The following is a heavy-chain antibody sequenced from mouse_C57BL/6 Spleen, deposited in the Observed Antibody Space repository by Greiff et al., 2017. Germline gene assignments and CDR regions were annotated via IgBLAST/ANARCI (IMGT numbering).Heavy chain of an antibody. D-gene: IGHD2-5*01. CDR2: IYPGDGDT. V-gene: IGHV1-82*01. CDR1: GYAFSSSW. J-gene: IGHJ4*01. Sequence: QVQLQQSGPELVKPGASVKISCKASGYAFSSSWMNWVKQRPGKGLEWIGRIYPGDGDTNYNGKFKGKATLTADKSSSTAYMQLSSLTSEDSAVYVCARRPCYYSNPGYAMDYWGQGTSVTVSS. CDR3: ARRPCYYSNPGYAMDY.